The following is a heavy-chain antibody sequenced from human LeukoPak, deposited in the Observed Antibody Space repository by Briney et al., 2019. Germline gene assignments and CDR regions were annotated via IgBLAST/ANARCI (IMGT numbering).Heavy chain of an antibody. CDR3: ARVERRQGTIREGWFDP. Sequence: SVKVSCKASGGTFSSYAISWVRQAPGQGLEWMGGIIPIFGTANYAQKFQGRVTITADESTSTAYMELSSLRSEDTAVYYCARVERRQGTIREGWFDPWGQGTLVTVSS. V-gene: IGHV1-69*13. D-gene: IGHD1-26*01. J-gene: IGHJ5*02. CDR2: IIPIFGTA. CDR1: GGTFSSYA.